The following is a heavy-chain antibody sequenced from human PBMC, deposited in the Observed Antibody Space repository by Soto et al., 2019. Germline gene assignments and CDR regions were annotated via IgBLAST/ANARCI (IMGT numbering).Heavy chain of an antibody. D-gene: IGHD5-12*01. CDR1: GGSIYTYY. CDR3: ARDSKRGYSGYDKLDY. CDR2: IYYSGST. J-gene: IGHJ4*02. V-gene: IGHV4-59*01. Sequence: PSETLSLTCNVSGGSIYTYYWSWIRQPPGKGLEWIGYIYYSGSTNSNPSLKSRVTISVDTSKNQFSLRLSSVTAADTAVYYCARDSKRGYSGYDKLDYWGQGTLVTVSS.